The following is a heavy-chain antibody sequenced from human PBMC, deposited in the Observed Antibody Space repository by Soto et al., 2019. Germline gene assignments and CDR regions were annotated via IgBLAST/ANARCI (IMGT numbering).Heavy chain of an antibody. D-gene: IGHD3-3*01. V-gene: IGHV1-69*13. J-gene: IGHJ6*02. CDR1: GGTFSSYA. Sequence: SVKVSCKASGGTFSSYAISWVRQTPGQGLEWMGGIIPIFGTANYAQKFQGRVTITADESTSTAYMELSSLRSEDTAVYYCARDGYDFWSGSMAYYYYGMDVWGQGTTVTVSS. CDR2: IIPIFGTA. CDR3: ARDGYDFWSGSMAYYYYGMDV.